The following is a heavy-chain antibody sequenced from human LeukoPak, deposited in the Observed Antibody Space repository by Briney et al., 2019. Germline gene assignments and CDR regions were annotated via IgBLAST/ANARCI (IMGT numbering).Heavy chain of an antibody. CDR2: IYYSGST. J-gene: IGHJ3*02. CDR1: GGSISSYY. V-gene: IGHV4-59*01. Sequence: SETLSLTCTVSGGSISSYYWSWIRQPPWKGLEWIGYIYYSGSTNYNPSLKSRVTISVDTSKNQFSLKLSSVTAADTAVYYCASCSDTNGVCHLDAFDIWGQGTMVTVSS. D-gene: IGHD2-8*01. CDR3: ASCSDTNGVCHLDAFDI.